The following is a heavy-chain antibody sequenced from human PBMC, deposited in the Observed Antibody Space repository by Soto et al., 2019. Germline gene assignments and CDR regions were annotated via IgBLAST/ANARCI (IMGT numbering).Heavy chain of an antibody. Sequence: SETLSLTCTVSGGSISSGGYYWSWIRQHPGKGLEWIGYIYYSGSTYYNPSLKSRVTISVDTSKNQFSLKLSSVTAADTAVYYCARDRRDPVKYYMDVWGKGTTVTVSS. CDR2: IYYSGST. D-gene: IGHD3-10*01. CDR1: GGSISSGGYY. J-gene: IGHJ6*03. V-gene: IGHV4-31*02. CDR3: ARDRRDPVKYYMDV.